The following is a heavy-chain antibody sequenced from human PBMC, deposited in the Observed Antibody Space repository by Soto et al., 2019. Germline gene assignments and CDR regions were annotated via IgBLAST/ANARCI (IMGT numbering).Heavy chain of an antibody. J-gene: IGHJ4*02. D-gene: IGHD2-2*01. CDR2: ISDSGST. V-gene: IGHV3-23*01. CDR1: GFTFSNHA. Sequence: EVQLLESGGALVQPGGSLRLSCAASGFTFSNHAMNWVRQAPGKGLERVSTISDSGSTYYAAYVKGRFTISGDNPKNTLYLQINSLIAEDTALYYCARDTGGNYCTSTSCLYFFDHWGQGTLVIVAS. CDR3: ARDTGGNYCTSTSCLYFFDH.